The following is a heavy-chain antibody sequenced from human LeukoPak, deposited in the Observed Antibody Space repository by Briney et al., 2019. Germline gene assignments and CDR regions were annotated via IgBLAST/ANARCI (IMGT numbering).Heavy chain of an antibody. D-gene: IGHD5-12*01. J-gene: IGHJ4*02. CDR3: ARGGGYASPIGY. Sequence: PSETLSLTCTLSGGSISTYYWSWIRQPPGKGLEWIGYIYHSGSTNYNPSLKSRVTISVDTSKNQFSLKLSSVAAADTAVYYCARGGGYASPIGYWGQGALVTVSS. CDR1: GGSISTYY. V-gene: IGHV4-59*01. CDR2: IYHSGST.